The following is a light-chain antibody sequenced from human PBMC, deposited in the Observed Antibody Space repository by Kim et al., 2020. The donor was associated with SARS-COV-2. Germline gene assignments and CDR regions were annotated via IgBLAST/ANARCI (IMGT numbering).Light chain of an antibody. Sequence: ATINCRPSQNIFYSPTNKNYLAWYQHKLGQPPKLLIYWASTRESGVSDRFSGSGSRTNFSLTISSLQVEDVAVYYCQQYYTAPPTFGQGTKLEI. CDR1: QNIFYSPTNKNY. V-gene: IGKV4-1*01. CDR3: QQYYTAPPT. CDR2: WAS. J-gene: IGKJ2*01.